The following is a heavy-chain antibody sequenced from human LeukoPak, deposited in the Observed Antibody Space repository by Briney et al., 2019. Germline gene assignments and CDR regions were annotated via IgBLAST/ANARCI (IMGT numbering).Heavy chain of an antibody. J-gene: IGHJ5*02. Sequence: ASVKVSCKASGYTFTGYYMHWVRQASGQGLEWMGWINPNSGGTNYAQKFQGRVTMTRDTSISTAYMELSRLRSDDTAVYYCARGGVTTMVRGVTGNWFDPWGQGTLVTVSS. V-gene: IGHV1-2*02. D-gene: IGHD3-10*01. CDR2: INPNSGGT. CDR3: ARGGVTTMVRGVTGNWFDP. CDR1: GYTFTGYY.